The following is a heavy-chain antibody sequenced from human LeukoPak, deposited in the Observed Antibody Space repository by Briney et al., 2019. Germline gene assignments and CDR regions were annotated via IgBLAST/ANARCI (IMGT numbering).Heavy chain of an antibody. Sequence: ATVKVSCKVSGYTLTELSMHWVRQAPGKGLEWMGGFDPEDGETIYAQKSQGRVTMTEDTSTDTAYMELSSLRSEDTAVYYCATRDGVDAFDIWGQGTMVTVSS. V-gene: IGHV1-24*01. J-gene: IGHJ3*02. CDR1: GYTLTELS. CDR3: ATRDGVDAFDI. CDR2: FDPEDGET.